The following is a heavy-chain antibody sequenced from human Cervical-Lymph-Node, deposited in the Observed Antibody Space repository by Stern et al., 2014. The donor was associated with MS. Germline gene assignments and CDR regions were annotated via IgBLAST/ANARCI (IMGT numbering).Heavy chain of an antibody. CDR1: GFTFSSYY. D-gene: IGHD1/OR15-1a*01. CDR3: VRDRFSWNTGTFDY. CDR2: ITSSSSYI. V-gene: IGHV3-21*06. J-gene: IGHJ4*02. Sequence: EVQLVQSGGGLVKPGGSLRLSCAASGFTFSSYYMNWVRQAPGKGLEWVSSITSSSSYIYYTDSVKGRFTISRDNAKNSLYLQMNSLRVEDTAVYYCVRDRFSWNTGTFDYWGQGTLVTVSS.